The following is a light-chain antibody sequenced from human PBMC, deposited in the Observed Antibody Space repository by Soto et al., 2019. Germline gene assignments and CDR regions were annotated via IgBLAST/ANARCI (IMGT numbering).Light chain of an antibody. Sequence: DIVMTQSPLSLPVTPGEAASISCRSSQSLLHSNGYNYLDWYLQKAGQSPQLLIYLGSTRASGVPDRFSGSGSGTDFTLNITRVEAEDVGIYYCMQALQAPLTFGPGTKVDF. V-gene: IGKV2-28*01. CDR3: MQALQAPLT. CDR1: QSLLHSNGYNY. J-gene: IGKJ3*01. CDR2: LGS.